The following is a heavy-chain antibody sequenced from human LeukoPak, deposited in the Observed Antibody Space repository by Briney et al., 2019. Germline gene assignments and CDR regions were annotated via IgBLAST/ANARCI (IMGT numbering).Heavy chain of an antibody. CDR1: GFTFDDYA. CDR3: AKDSQFFVAAAGTYQLPDY. D-gene: IGHD6-13*01. J-gene: IGHJ4*02. Sequence: GRSLRLSCAASGFTFDDYAMHWVRQAPGKGLEWVSGISWNSGSIGYADSVKGRFTISRDNAKNSLYLQMNSLRAEDTALYYCAKDSQFFVAAAGTYQLPDYWGQGTLVTVSS. CDR2: ISWNSGSI. V-gene: IGHV3-9*01.